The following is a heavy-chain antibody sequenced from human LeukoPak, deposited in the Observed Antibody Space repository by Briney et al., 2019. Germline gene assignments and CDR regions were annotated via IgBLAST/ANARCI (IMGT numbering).Heavy chain of an antibody. CDR2: ISGSGGST. CDR3: ASDDILTGSDAVDV. V-gene: IGHV3-23*01. Sequence: PGGSLRLSCAASGFTFSSYAMSWVRQAPGKGLEWVSAISGSGGSTYYADSVKGRFTISRDNSKNTLYLQMNSLRAEDTAVYYCASDDILTGSDAVDVWGQGTTVTVSS. D-gene: IGHD3-9*01. CDR1: GFTFSSYA. J-gene: IGHJ6*02.